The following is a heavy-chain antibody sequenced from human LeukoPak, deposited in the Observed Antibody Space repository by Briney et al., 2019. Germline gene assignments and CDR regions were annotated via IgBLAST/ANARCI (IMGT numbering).Heavy chain of an antibody. CDR3: AKGDGSAVAGASDY. CDR2: ISWNSGSI. D-gene: IGHD6-19*01. CDR1: GFTFDDYA. V-gene: IGHV3-9*01. Sequence: GGPLRLSCAASGFTFDDYAMHWVRQAPGKGLEWVSGISWNSGSIGYADSVKGRFTVSRDNAKKSLYLQMNSLRTEDSAVYYCAKGDGSAVAGASDYWGQGTLVTVSS. J-gene: IGHJ4*02.